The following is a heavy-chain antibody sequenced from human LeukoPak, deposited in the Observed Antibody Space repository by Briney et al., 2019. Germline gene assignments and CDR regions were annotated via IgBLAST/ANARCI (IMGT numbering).Heavy chain of an antibody. D-gene: IGHD3-10*01. CDR1: GGSISSYY. Sequence: SETLSLTCTVSGGSISSYYWSWIRQPPGKGLEWIGYIYYSGSTYYNPSLKSRVTISVDTSKNQFSLKLSSVTAADTAVYYCARAVIGVRGVILSLYDAFDIWGQGTMVTVPS. CDR2: IYYSGST. V-gene: IGHV4-30-4*01. CDR3: ARAVIGVRGVILSLYDAFDI. J-gene: IGHJ3*02.